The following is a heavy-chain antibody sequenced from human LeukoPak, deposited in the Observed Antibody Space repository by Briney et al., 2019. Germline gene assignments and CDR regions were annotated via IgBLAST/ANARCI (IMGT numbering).Heavy chain of an antibody. V-gene: IGHV4-39*01. CDR1: GDSISSGSHY. D-gene: IGHD3-10*01. CDR3: ARRPYREYGSGIGPRGNTRLDQWYFDL. Sequence: PSETLSLTCTVSGDSISSGSHYWSWIRQPPGKGLEWIANIYYSGSTYYNPSLKSRVTISVDTSKNQFSLKLSSVTAADTAVYYCARRPYREYGSGIGPRGNTRLDQWYFDLWGRGTLVTVSS. CDR2: IYYSGST. J-gene: IGHJ2*01.